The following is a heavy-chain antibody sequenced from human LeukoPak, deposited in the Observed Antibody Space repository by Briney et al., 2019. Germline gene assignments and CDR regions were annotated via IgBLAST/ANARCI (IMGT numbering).Heavy chain of an antibody. CDR3: ARDDYGGNSGDAFDI. D-gene: IGHD4-23*01. CDR1: GYSFTGYY. V-gene: IGHV1-69*06. J-gene: IGHJ3*02. CDR2: IIPIFGTA. Sequence: GASVKVSCKASGYSFTGYYMHWVRQAPGQGLEWMGGIIPIFGTANYAQKFQGRVTITADKSTSTAYMELSSLRSEDTAVYYCARDDYGGNSGDAFDIWGQGTMVTVSS.